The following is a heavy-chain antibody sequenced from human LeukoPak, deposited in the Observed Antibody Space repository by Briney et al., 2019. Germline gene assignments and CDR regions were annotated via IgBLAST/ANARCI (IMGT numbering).Heavy chain of an antibody. V-gene: IGHV4-61*02. D-gene: IGHD3-3*01. CDR3: AKSGFLEWYFDF. J-gene: IGHJ4*02. CDR2: IHASGTI. Sequence: WIGRIHASGTINYNPSLKSRVNISIDSSKNQFSVRLSSVTAADTAMYYCAKSGFLEWYFDFWGQGNMVTVSS.